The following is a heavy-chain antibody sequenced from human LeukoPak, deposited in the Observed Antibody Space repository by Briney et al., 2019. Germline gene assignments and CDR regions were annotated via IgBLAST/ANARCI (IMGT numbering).Heavy chain of an antibody. CDR2: INSDGSST. J-gene: IGHJ4*02. D-gene: IGHD6-19*01. CDR3: ARGAVSYIAVAGSFDY. V-gene: IGHV3-74*01. Sequence: GGSLRLSCAASGFTFSNYWMHWVRQAPGKGLVWVSRINSDGSSTSYADSVKGRFTISRDNAKNTLYLQMNSLRAEDTAVYYCARGAVSYIAVAGSFDYWGQGTLVTVSS. CDR1: GFTFSNYW.